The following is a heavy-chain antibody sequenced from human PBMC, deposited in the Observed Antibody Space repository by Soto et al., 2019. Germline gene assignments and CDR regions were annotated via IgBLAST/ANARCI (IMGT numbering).Heavy chain of an antibody. V-gene: IGHV1-69*13. J-gene: IGHJ3*02. CDR1: GGTFSSYA. CDR3: AKGYNWNDAPDDAFDI. Sequence: SVKVSCKASGGTFSSYAISWVRQAPGQGLEWMGGIIPIFGTANYAQKFQGRVTITADESTSTAYMELSSLRSEDTAVYYCAKGYNWNDAPDDAFDIWGQGTMVTVSS. D-gene: IGHD1-1*01. CDR2: IIPIFGTA.